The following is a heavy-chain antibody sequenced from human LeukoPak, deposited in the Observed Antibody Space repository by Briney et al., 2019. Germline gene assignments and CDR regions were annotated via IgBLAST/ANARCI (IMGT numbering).Heavy chain of an antibody. V-gene: IGHV3-21*01. CDR2: ISSSSSYI. Sequence: PGGSLRLSCAASGFTFSSYSMNWVRQAPGKGLEWVSSISSSSSYIYYADSVKGRFTISRDNAKNSLYLQMNSLRAEDTAVYYCARDLSYYDSSGYIYYYYYMDVWGKGTTVTVSS. J-gene: IGHJ6*03. D-gene: IGHD3-22*01. CDR1: GFTFSSYS. CDR3: ARDLSYYDSSGYIYYYYYMDV.